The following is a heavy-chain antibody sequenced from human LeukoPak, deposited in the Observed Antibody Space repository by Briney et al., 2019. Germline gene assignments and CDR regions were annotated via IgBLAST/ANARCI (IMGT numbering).Heavy chain of an antibody. J-gene: IGHJ4*02. V-gene: IGHV3-11*01. CDR3: ARARGYSSPFDY. CDR2: ISNSGDFI. D-gene: IGHD5-18*01. Sequence: PGGSLRLSCAASGFMFSDEYMSWIRQAPGKGLEWVSYISNSGDFIAYADSVKGRFTISRDNAKNSLFLQMNSLRAEDTAVYYCARARGYSSPFDYWGQGTLVTVSS. CDR1: GFMFSDEY.